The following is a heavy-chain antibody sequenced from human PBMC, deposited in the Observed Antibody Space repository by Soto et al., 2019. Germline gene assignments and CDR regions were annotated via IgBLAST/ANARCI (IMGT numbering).Heavy chain of an antibody. CDR2: ISAYNGNT. V-gene: IGHV1-18*01. D-gene: IGHD3-10*01. J-gene: IGHJ6*03. CDR3: ARGTNYYGSGSFSDYYYYMHV. CDR1: GYTFTSYG. Sequence: QVQLVQSGAEVKKPGASVKVSCKASGYTFTSYGISWVRQAPGQGLEWMGWISAYNGNTNYAQKLQGRVTMTTDTSTSTAYMELRSLRSDDTAVYYCARGTNYYGSGSFSDYYYYMHVWVKGTTVTVSS.